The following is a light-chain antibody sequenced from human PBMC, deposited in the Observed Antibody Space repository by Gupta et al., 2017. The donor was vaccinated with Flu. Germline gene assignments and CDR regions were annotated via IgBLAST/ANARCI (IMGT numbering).Light chain of an antibody. CDR3: QQRSNWPT. Sequence: EIVLTQSPATLSLSPGERATLSCRASQSVSIYLAWYQQKPGQAPRLLIYDASNRATGIPARFSGSGSGTDFTRTISSLEPEDCAVYYCQQRSNWPTFGPGTKVDIK. CDR1: QSVSIY. V-gene: IGKV3-11*01. J-gene: IGKJ3*01. CDR2: DAS.